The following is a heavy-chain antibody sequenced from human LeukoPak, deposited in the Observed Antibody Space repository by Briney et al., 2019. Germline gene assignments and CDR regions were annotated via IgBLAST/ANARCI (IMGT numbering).Heavy chain of an antibody. J-gene: IGHJ5*02. CDR1: GGSIGSFS. D-gene: IGHD1-26*01. CDR3: ARHAGRGSWFDP. Sequence: SETLSLTCNVSGGSIGSFSWSWIRQPPGKGLEWIGPIYYSGRTTYNPSLKSRVTISVDTSKNQFSLKLSSVTAADTAVYYCARHAGRGSWFDPWGQGTLVTVSS. V-gene: IGHV4-59*08. CDR2: IYYSGRT.